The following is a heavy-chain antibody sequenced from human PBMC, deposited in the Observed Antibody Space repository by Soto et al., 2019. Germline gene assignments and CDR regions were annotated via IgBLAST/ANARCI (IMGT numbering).Heavy chain of an antibody. J-gene: IGHJ6*02. CDR2: IKEDGREK. V-gene: IGHV3-7*03. Sequence: EMQLVESGGGLVQPGGSLRLSCVASGFRLSNHFMNWVRQAPGKGLEWVATIKEDGREKYYVESVEGRFTISRDNAKNSLYLEVSNVRDGDTAVYYCARPRFRGMDVWGQRTTVTVSS. D-gene: IGHD3-10*01. CDR3: ARPRFRGMDV. CDR1: GFRLSNHF.